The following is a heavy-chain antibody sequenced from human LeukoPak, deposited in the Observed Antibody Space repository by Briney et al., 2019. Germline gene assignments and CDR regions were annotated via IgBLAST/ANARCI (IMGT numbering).Heavy chain of an antibody. Sequence: SVKVSCKASRGTFSSYAISWVRQAPGQGLEWMGRIIPIFGTANYAQKFQGRVTITADESTSPAYMELSSLRSEDTAVYYCASVFYDFWSGYSYYYYYYMDVWGKGTTVTVSS. CDR2: IIPIFGTA. CDR3: ASVFYDFWSGYSYYYYYYMDV. CDR1: RGTFSSYA. D-gene: IGHD3-3*01. J-gene: IGHJ6*03. V-gene: IGHV1-69*13.